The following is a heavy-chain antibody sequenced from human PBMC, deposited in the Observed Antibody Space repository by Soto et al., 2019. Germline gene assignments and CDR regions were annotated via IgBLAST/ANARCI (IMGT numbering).Heavy chain of an antibody. J-gene: IGHJ4*02. CDR2: ISNDGSK. CDR3: AKGFGNYWACDY. V-gene: IGHV3-30*18. D-gene: IGHD1-26*01. CDR1: GFSFSTYG. Sequence: QVHLVESGGGVVQPGRSLRLSCAASGFSFSTYGMHWVRQAPGKGLEWVAFISNDGSKYYADSVKGRFTISRDNSKNTLYQQMNSLRAEDTAVYYGAKGFGNYWACDYWGQGTLVTVSS.